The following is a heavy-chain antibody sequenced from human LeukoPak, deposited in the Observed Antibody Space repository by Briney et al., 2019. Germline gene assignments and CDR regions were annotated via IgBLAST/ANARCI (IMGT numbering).Heavy chain of an antibody. V-gene: IGHV4-59*01. D-gene: IGHD6-13*01. CDR2: IYYSGST. Sequence: SETLSLTCTVSGGSISSYYWSWIRQPPGKGLEWIGYIYYSGSTNYNPSLKSRVTISVDTSKNQFSLKLSSVTAADTAVYYCARGLRYGSPYYYYYMDVWGKGTTVTVSS. CDR1: GGSISSYY. CDR3: ARGLRYGSPYYYYYMDV. J-gene: IGHJ6*03.